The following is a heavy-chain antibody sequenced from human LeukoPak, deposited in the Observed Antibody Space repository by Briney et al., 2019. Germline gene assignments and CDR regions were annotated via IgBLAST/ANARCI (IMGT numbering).Heavy chain of an antibody. CDR1: GYTFTSYD. Sequence: ASVKVSCKASGYTFTSYDINWVRQATGQGLEWMGWMNPNSGNTGYAQKFQGRVTMTEDTSTDTAYMELSSLRSEDTAVYYCATDLIVVPAAPTDYWGQGTLVTVSS. CDR3: ATDLIVVPAAPTDY. CDR2: MNPNSGNT. D-gene: IGHD2-2*01. V-gene: IGHV1-8*01. J-gene: IGHJ4*02.